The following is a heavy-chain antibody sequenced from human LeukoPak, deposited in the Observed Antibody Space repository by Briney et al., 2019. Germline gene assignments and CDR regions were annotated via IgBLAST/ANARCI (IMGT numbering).Heavy chain of an antibody. V-gene: IGHV4-34*01. CDR2: INHSGST. D-gene: IGHD2-15*01. Sequence: SQTLSLTCAVYGGSFSGYYWSWIRQPPGKGLEWIGEINHSGSTNYNPSLKSRVTISVDTSKNQFSLKLSSVTAADTAVYYCASGPRYCSGGSCYSTRFYYYYGMDVWGKGTTVTVSS. CDR1: GGSFSGYY. J-gene: IGHJ6*04. CDR3: ASGPRYCSGGSCYSTRFYYYYGMDV.